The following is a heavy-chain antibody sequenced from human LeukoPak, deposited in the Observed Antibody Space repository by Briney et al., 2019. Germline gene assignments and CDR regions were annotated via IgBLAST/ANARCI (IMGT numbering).Heavy chain of an antibody. D-gene: IGHD3-10*01. CDR3: TTQRSRITMVRGVIRSDH. V-gene: IGHV3-15*01. J-gene: IGHJ4*02. CDR1: GFTFSNAW. CDR2: IKSKTDGGTT. Sequence: AGRSLRLSCAASGFTFSNAWMSCVSQGPGKWLEWVVRIKSKTDGGTTDYAAPVKGRFTISRDDSKNTPYLQMNSLKTEDTAVYYCTTQRSRITMVRGVIRSDHWGQGTLVTVSS.